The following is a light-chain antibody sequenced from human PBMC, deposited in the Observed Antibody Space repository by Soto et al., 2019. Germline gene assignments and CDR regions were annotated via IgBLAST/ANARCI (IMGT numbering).Light chain of an antibody. CDR3: QQFDSLPLT. V-gene: IGKV1-33*01. CDR1: QDIRNY. J-gene: IGKJ4*01. Sequence: DIQMTQSPSSLSASVGDRVTITCQASQDIRNYLNWYQQKPGKAPKLLIYDASNLETGVPSRFSGSGSGTDFTFTISSLQPEDIATYSCQQFDSLPLTFGGGTKVEIK. CDR2: DAS.